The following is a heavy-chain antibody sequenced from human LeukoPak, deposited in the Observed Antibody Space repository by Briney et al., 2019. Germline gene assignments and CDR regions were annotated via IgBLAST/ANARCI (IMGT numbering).Heavy chain of an antibody. J-gene: IGHJ5*02. V-gene: IGHV1-69*13. D-gene: IGHD2-2*01. CDR1: GRTFSSYA. CDR3: ARYCSSTSCYGDWFDP. CDR2: IIPIFGTA. Sequence: ASVKVSCKASGRTFSSYAISWVRQAPGQGLEWMEWIIPIFGTANYAQKFQGRVTITADASTSTAYMELSSLRSEDTAVYYCARYCSSTSCYGDWFDPWGQGTLVTVSS.